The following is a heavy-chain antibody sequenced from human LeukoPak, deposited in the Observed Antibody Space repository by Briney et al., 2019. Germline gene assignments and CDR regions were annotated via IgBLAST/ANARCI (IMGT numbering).Heavy chain of an antibody. V-gene: IGHV3-23*01. Sequence: GGSLRLSCAASGFTFSSYGMSWVRQAPGKGLEWVSAISGSGGSTYYADSVKGRFTISRGNSKNTLYLQMNSLRAEDTAVYYCARALAASGVYYFDYWGQGTLVTVSS. CDR3: ARALAASGVYYFDY. CDR2: ISGSGGST. D-gene: IGHD6-13*01. J-gene: IGHJ4*02. CDR1: GFTFSSYG.